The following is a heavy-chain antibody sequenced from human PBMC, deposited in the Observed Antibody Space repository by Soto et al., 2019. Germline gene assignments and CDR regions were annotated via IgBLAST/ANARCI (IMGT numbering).Heavy chain of an antibody. J-gene: IGHJ4*02. CDR2: INPNSGGT. CDR1: GYPFTTYF. D-gene: IGHD2-8*01. CDR3: ARDTGVYSEPFDQ. Sequence: ASVKVSCKPSGYPFTTYFIHWVRRAPGQGLEWMGWINPNSGGTHYAQKFRDRVTMTRDTSNTTVYMALSGLTSDDTAVYYCARDTGVYSEPFDQWGQGTLVTVSS. V-gene: IGHV1-2*02.